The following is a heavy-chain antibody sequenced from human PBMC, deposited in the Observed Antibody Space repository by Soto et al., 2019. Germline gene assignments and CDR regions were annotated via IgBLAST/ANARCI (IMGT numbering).Heavy chain of an antibody. CDR2: IYSDGSST. J-gene: IGHJ6*02. D-gene: IGHD3-22*01. CDR1: GFTFSSYW. CDR3: ARVLGYYDSSGYPYYYYGMDV. Sequence: GGSLRLSCAASGFTFSSYWMHWVRQAPGKGLVWVSRIYSDGSSTSYADSVKGRFTISRDNAKNTLYLQMNSLRAEDTAVYYCARVLGYYDSSGYPYYYYGMDVWGQGTTVTVSS. V-gene: IGHV3-74*01.